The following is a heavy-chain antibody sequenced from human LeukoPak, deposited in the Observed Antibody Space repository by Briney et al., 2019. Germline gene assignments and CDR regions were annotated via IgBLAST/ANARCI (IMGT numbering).Heavy chain of an antibody. CDR2: FYPEDGET. CDR1: GYTLTELS. V-gene: IGHV1-24*01. D-gene: IGHD1-14*01. Sequence: GAAVKVSCKVSGYTLTELSMHWVRQAPGKGLGWMGGFYPEDGETIYAQKFQGRVTMTEDTSTDTAYMEMSSLRSEDTAVYYCATMSPDRPQFYYMDVWGKGTTVTVSS. CDR3: ATMSPDRPQFYYMDV. J-gene: IGHJ6*03.